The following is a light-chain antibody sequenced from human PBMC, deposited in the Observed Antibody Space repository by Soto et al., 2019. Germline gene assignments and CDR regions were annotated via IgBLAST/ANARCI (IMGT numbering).Light chain of an antibody. J-gene: IGKJ1*01. CDR3: QQYNSYWT. CDR1: QSISSW. CDR2: DAS. V-gene: IGKV1-5*01. Sequence: DIHMTQSPSTLSASVGDRVTITCRASQSISSWLAWYQQKPGKAPKLLIYDASSLESGVPSRFSGSGSGTEFTLTISSLQPDDFATYYCQQYNSYWTFGQGTKGDIK.